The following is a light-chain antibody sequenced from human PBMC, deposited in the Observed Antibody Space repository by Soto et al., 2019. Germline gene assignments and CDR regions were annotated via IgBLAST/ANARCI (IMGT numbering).Light chain of an antibody. CDR1: QSVSSY. CDR3: QQRSNWPTIT. CDR2: DAS. J-gene: IGKJ5*01. Sequence: EIVLTQSPATLSLSPGERANLSCRASQSVSSYLAWYQQKPGQAPRLLIYDASNRATGIPDRFSGSGSGTDFTLTISSLEPEEFAVYYWQQRSNWPTITFGQGTRLEIK. V-gene: IGKV3-11*01.